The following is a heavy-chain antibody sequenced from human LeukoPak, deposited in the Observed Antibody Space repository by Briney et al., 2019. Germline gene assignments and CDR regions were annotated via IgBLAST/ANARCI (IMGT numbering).Heavy chain of an antibody. CDR2: INPSGGST. Sequence: ASVKVSCKASGYTFTSYYMHWVRQAPGQGLEWMGIINPSGGSTSYAQKFQGRVTMTRDTSTSTVYMELSSLRSEDTAVYYCARDKLDYDSSSAFDTWGQGTMVTVSS. D-gene: IGHD3-22*01. CDR1: GYTFTSYY. CDR3: ARDKLDYDSSSAFDT. V-gene: IGHV1-46*01. J-gene: IGHJ3*02.